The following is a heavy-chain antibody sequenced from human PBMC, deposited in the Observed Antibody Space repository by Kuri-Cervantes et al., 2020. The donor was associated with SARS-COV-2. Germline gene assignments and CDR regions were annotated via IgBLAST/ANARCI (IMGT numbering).Heavy chain of an antibody. CDR3: ARDTRRRSGNLPFDY. CDR2: INWNGGST. Sequence: ETLSLTCTVSGGSISSYYWSWVRQAPGKGLEWVSGINWNGGSTGYADSVKGRFTISRDNAKNSLYLQMNSLRAEDTALYYCARDTRRRSGNLPFDYWGQGTLVTVSS. V-gene: IGHV3-20*04. J-gene: IGHJ4*02. D-gene: IGHD3-3*01. CDR1: GGSISSYY.